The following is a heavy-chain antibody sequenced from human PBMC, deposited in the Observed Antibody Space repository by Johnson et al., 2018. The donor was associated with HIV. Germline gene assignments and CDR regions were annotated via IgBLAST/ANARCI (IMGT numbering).Heavy chain of an antibody. V-gene: IGHV3-64*01. CDR2: ISSNGGST. D-gene: IGHD1-26*01. CDR3: ARRDSGSFSFDL. Sequence: VQLVESGGGLVQPGGSLRLSCAASGFTFSSYAMHWVRQAPGKGLEYVSAISSNGGSTYYANSVKGIFTISRDNDKSSVYMQMNNLRAEDTAFYYCARRDSGSFSFDLWGQGTMVTVSS. J-gene: IGHJ3*01. CDR1: GFTFSSYA.